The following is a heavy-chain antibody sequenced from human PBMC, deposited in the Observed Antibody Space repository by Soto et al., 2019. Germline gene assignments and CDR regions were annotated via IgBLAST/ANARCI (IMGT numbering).Heavy chain of an antibody. J-gene: IGHJ4*02. CDR3: ARVLRSGYDRSVAEYYFDR. CDR2: IYHSGST. CDR1: GGSISSVGYY. D-gene: IGHD5-12*01. Sequence: SETLSLTCTVSGGSISSVGYYWGWIRQHPGKGMEWIGYIYHSGSTYYNPSLKSRFTISIDTSENQFSLRLSSVTAADTAVYYCARVLRSGYDRSVAEYYFDRWGQVTLVTVYS. V-gene: IGHV4-31*03.